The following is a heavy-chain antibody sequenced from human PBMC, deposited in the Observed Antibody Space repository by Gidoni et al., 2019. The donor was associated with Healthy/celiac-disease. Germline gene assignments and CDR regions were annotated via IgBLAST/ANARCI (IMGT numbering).Heavy chain of an antibody. CDR1: GFTFDDYA. D-gene: IGHD6-6*01. V-gene: IGHV3-9*01. CDR2: ISWNSGSI. CDR3: AKSQYSSSSFDY. Sequence: EVQLVESGGGLVPPGRSLRLSCAASGFTFDDYAMHWVRQAPGKGLEWVSGISWNSGSIGYADSVKGRFTISRDNAKNSLYLQMNSLRAEDTALYYCAKSQYSSSSFDYWGQGTLVTVSS. J-gene: IGHJ4*02.